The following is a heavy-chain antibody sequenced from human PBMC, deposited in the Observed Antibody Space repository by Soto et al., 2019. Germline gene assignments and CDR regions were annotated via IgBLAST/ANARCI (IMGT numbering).Heavy chain of an antibody. V-gene: IGHV3-23*01. CDR2: ISGNSGSI. J-gene: IGHJ6*02. D-gene: IGHD3-3*01. Sequence: GGSLRLSCAASGFTFSSYAMIWVRQAPGKGLEWVSGISGNSGSIYYADSVKGRFTISRDNAKNTLYLQMNSLRAEDTALYYCAQSAPKGVWSGYSNYYYYGMDVWGQGTTVTVSS. CDR1: GFTFSSYA. CDR3: AQSAPKGVWSGYSNYYYYGMDV.